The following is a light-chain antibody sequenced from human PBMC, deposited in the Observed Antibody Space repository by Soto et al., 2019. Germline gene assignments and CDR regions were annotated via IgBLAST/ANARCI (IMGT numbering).Light chain of an antibody. Sequence: EIVLPQSPATLSLSPGERATLSCMASQRVSSYLAWYQQKPGHAPRLLIYDASNRATGIPARFSGSGSGTDFTLTISSLEPEDFEVYYFQQRSNWPSFGGGTKVEIK. CDR1: QRVSSY. V-gene: IGKV3-11*01. CDR2: DAS. CDR3: QQRSNWPS. J-gene: IGKJ4*01.